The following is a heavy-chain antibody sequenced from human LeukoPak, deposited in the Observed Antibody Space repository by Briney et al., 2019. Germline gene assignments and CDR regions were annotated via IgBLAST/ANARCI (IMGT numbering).Heavy chain of an antibody. J-gene: IGHJ5*02. V-gene: IGHV3-74*01. CDR3: ARASIRGSGSNRYNWFDP. D-gene: IGHD3-10*01. Sequence: VGSLRLSCAASGFTFSSYWMHWVRQAPGKGLVWVSRINSDGSSTSYADSVKGRFTISRDNAKNTLYLQMNSLRAEDTAVYYCARASIRGSGSNRYNWFDPWGQGTLVTVSS. CDR2: INSDGSST. CDR1: GFTFSSYW.